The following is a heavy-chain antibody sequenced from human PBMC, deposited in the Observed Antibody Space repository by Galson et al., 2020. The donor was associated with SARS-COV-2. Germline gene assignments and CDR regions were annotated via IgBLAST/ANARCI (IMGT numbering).Heavy chain of an antibody. Sequence: GGSLRLSCAASGFTFSNFAMTWVRQAPEKGLEWVSTIGGADTYYADSVKGRFTISRDNSKATLYLQMNSLRADDTALYYCAILGPVTSSECFQHWGQGTLVIVSS. D-gene: IGHD4-17*01. J-gene: IGHJ1*01. CDR3: AILGPVTSSECFQH. V-gene: IGHV3-23*01. CDR1: GFTFSNFA. CDR2: IGGADT.